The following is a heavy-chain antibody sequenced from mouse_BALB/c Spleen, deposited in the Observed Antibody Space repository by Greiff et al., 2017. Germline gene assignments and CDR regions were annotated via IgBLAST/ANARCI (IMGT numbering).Heavy chain of an antibody. CDR3: ARSSKGFAY. V-gene: IGHV1-69*02. CDR1: GYTFTSYW. J-gene: IGHJ3*01. CDR2: IDPSDSYT. Sequence: VQLQQPGAELVKPGASVKLSCKASGYTFTSYWMHWVKQRPGQGLEWIGEIDPSDSYTNYNQKFKGKATLTVDKSSSTAYMQLSSLTSEDSAVYYCARSSKGFAYWGQGTLVTVSA.